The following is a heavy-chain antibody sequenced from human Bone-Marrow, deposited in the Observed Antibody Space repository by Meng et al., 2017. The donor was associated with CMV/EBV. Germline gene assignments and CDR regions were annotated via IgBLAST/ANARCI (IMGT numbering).Heavy chain of an antibody. V-gene: IGHV1-18*01. Sequence: ASVKVSCKASGGTFSSYAISWVRQAPGQGLEWVGWISPNNGNTNYVQRIQGRATMTTDTATSTAYLELRNLRFDDTAVYYCARVKAWFDPWGQGTLVTVSS. CDR3: ARVKAWFDP. CDR1: GGTFSSYA. J-gene: IGHJ5*02. CDR2: ISPNNGNT.